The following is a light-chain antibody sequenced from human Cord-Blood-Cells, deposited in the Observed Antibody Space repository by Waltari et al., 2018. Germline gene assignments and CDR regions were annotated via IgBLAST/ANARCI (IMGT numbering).Light chain of an antibody. V-gene: IGKV3-11*01. CDR1: QSVSSY. CDR2: DAS. Sequence: EIVLTQSPATLSLSPGERATLSCRASQSVSSYLAWYKQKPGQARRLLIYDASNRASGSPARCNGSGSGTDFTLTISSLEPEDFAVYYCQQRSNWPPLPFGGGTKVEIK. CDR3: QQRSNWPPLP. J-gene: IGKJ4*01.